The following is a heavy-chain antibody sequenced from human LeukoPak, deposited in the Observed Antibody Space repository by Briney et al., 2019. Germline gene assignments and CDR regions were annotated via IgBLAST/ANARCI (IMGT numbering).Heavy chain of an antibody. V-gene: IGHV2-70*11. CDR1: GFSLSTSGMC. CDR3: ARMKGWERDWYFDL. CDR2: IDWDDDK. J-gene: IGHJ2*01. D-gene: IGHD1-26*01. Sequence: SGPALVKPTQTLTLTCTFSGFSLSTSGMCVSWIRQPPGKALEWLARIDWDDDKYYSTSLKTRLTISKDTSKNQVVLTMTNMDPVDTATYYCARMKGWERDWYFDLWGRGTLVTVSS.